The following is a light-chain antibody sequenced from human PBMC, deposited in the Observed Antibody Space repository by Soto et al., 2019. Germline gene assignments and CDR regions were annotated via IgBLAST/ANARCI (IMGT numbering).Light chain of an antibody. CDR1: SSNIGAGYD. CDR2: GNS. Sequence: QSVLTQPPSVSGAPGQRVTISCTGSSSNIGAGYDVHWYQHLPGTAPKLLIYGNSNRPSGVPDRFSGSKSGTSASLAITGLQAEDEADYYCQSYDSSLSVLYVFGTGTQLTVL. J-gene: IGLJ1*01. CDR3: QSYDSSLSVLYV. V-gene: IGLV1-40*01.